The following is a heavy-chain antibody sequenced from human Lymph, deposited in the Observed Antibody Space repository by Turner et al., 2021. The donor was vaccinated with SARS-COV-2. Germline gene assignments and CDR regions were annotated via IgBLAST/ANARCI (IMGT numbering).Heavy chain of an antibody. D-gene: IGHD3-22*01. J-gene: IGHJ6*02. V-gene: IGHV3-33*08. CDR3: ARDSNYYDSSGSWGYYYYGMDV. CDR1: GSPFRSCG. Sequence: QVQLVESGAGVAQPGRSLRLSCASAGSPFRSCGMHGVGRAPGKGLGWVAVIWYDGSNRYYAGSVKGRFTISRDNSKNTLYLQMNNLRAEDTAVYYCARDSNYYDSSGSWGYYYYGMDVWGQGTTVTVSS. CDR2: IWYDGSNR.